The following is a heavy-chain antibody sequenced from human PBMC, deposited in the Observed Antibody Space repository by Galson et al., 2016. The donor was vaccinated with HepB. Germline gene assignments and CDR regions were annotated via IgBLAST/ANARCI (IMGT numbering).Heavy chain of an antibody. D-gene: IGHD2-8*02. Sequence: SVKVSCKASGLTFSMSSVQWVRQARGQRLEWLGWIVVGSGNTNYAQKFQERITIARDMSTNTVYVDLRSLRSDDTAVYYCARALTVLLYWDLWGQGTLVTVSS. CDR3: ARALTVLLYWDL. CDR2: IVVGSGNT. V-gene: IGHV1-58*01. J-gene: IGHJ5*02. CDR1: GLTFSMSS.